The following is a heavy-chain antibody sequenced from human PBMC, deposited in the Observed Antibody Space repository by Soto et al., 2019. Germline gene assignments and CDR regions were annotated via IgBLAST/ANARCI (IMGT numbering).Heavy chain of an antibody. V-gene: IGHV4-4*02. Sequence: ASETLSLTCAVSAGSISSRNWWTWVRQSPGKGLEWIGEIHHSGSTNYNPSLKSRVTISVDNSKNQFSLKLTSVTAADTAVYYCARTSYYDSSGYYGMDVWGQGTTVTV. D-gene: IGHD3-22*01. CDR3: ARTSYYDSSGYYGMDV. CDR2: IHHSGST. CDR1: AGSISSRNW. J-gene: IGHJ6*02.